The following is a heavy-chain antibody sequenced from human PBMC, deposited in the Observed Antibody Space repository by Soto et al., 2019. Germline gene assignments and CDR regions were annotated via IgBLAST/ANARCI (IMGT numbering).Heavy chain of an antibody. CDR3: ARDGVSSWLSKRNWFDP. CDR2: ISSSGSTI. J-gene: IGHJ5*02. CDR1: GFTFSDYY. Sequence: GGSLRLSCAASGFTFSDYYMSWIRQAPGKGLGWVSYISSSGSTIYYADSVKGRFTISRDNAKNSLYLQMNSLRAEDTAVYYCARDGVSSWLSKRNWFDPWGQGTLVTVSS. D-gene: IGHD3-9*01. V-gene: IGHV3-11*01.